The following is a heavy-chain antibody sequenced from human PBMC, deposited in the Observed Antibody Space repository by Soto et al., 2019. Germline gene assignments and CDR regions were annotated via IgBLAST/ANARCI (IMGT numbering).Heavy chain of an antibody. J-gene: IGHJ4*02. CDR3: ANGDLLGQLVQVY. CDR2: ISGSGGST. CDR1: GFTFSSYA. D-gene: IGHD6-13*01. V-gene: IGHV3-23*01. Sequence: EVQLLESGGGLVQPGGSLRLSCAASGFTFSSYAMSWVRQAPGKGLEWVSAISGSGGSTYYADSVKGRFTISRDNSKNTLYLQMNSLRAEDTAVYYCANGDLLGQLVQVYWGQGTLVTVSS.